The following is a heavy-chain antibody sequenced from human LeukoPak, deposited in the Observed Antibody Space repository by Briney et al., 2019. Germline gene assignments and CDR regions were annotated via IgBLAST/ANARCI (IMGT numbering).Heavy chain of an antibody. V-gene: IGHV1-18*01. CDR2: ISAYNGHT. CDR1: GYIFINYG. Sequence: GASVKVSCKAFGYIFINYGINWVRQAPGQGLEWLGWISAYNGHTRYTQKFQDRVTMTTDTSTSTAYMELRSLRSDDTAVYYCARGRGWPGYVDTAEKSWGQGTLVTVSS. D-gene: IGHD5-18*01. J-gene: IGHJ4*02. CDR3: ARGRGWPGYVDTAEKS.